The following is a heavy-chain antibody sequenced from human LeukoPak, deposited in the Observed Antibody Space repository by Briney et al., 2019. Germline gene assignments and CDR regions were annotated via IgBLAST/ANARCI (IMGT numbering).Heavy chain of an antibody. Sequence: GGSLRLSCAASGFTVSSEYMSWVRQAPGKGLEWDLVIYSADTTYYADSVKGRFTIFRDSSKNTLYLQMNSLRVEDTAVYYCASRVRLAGTESGFDYWGQRTLVTVS. J-gene: IGHJ4*02. D-gene: IGHD6-19*01. CDR3: ASRVRLAGTESGFDY. CDR1: GFTVSSEY. CDR2: IYSADTT. V-gene: IGHV3-66*01.